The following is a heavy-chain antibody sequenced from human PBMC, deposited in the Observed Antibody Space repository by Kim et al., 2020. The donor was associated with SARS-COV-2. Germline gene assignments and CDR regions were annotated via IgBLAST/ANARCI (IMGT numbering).Heavy chain of an antibody. J-gene: IGHJ4*02. CDR2: IYYSGST. CDR3: ARLLTNYYDSSGYFDY. V-gene: IGHV4-39*01. Sequence: SETLSLTCTVSGGSISSSSYYWGWIRQPPGKGLEWIGSIYYSGSTYYNPSLKSRVTISVDTSKNQFSLKLSSVTAADTAVYYCARLLTNYYDSSGYFDYWGQGTLVTVSS. CDR1: GGSISSSSYY. D-gene: IGHD3-22*01.